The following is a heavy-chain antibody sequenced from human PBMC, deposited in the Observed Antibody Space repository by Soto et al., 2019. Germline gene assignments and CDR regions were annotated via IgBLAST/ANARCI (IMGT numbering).Heavy chain of an antibody. V-gene: IGHV3-21*06. CDR3: ARESEDLTSNFDY. CDR1: GFTFTRYS. J-gene: IGHJ4*02. Sequence: LRLSCAASGFTFTRYSMNWVRQAPGKGLEWVSSISSTTNYIYYGDSMKGRFTISRDNAKNSLYLEMNSLRAEDTAVYYCARESEDLTSNFDYWRQGTLVTVSS. CDR2: ISSTTNYI.